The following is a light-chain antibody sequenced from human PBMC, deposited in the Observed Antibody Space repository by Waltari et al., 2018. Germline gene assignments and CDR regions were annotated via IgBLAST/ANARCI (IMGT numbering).Light chain of an antibody. CDR2: GAS. CDR3: QQYNNWPPLT. CDR1: QSVSSN. J-gene: IGKJ4*01. V-gene: IGKV3-15*01. Sequence: EIVMTQSPATLSVSPGERATLSCRASQSVSSNLAWYQQKPGQAPRLLIYGASTRATGIPARFSGSGSGTEFTRTISSLQSEDFAVYYGQQYNNWPPLTFGGGTKVEIK.